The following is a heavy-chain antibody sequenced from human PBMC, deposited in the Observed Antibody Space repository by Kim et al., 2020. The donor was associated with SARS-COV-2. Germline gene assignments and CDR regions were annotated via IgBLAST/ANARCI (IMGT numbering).Heavy chain of an antibody. J-gene: IGHJ5*02. V-gene: IGHV3-30*04. Sequence: GGSLRLSCAASGFTFSSYAMHWVRQAPGKGLEWVAVISYDGSNKYYADSVKGRFTISRDNSKNTLYLQMNSLRAEDTAVYYWAIVSVVGGGGNWFDTRGQGNLVTVSS. D-gene: IGHD1-26*01. CDR3: AIVSVVGGGGNWFDT. CDR1: GFTFSSYA. CDR2: ISYDGSNK.